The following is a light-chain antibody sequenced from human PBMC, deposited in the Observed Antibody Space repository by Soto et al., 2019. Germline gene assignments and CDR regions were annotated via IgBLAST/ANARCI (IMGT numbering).Light chain of an antibody. CDR1: QSISSY. J-gene: IGKJ2*01. CDR2: AAS. Sequence: DIPMTQSPSSLSASVGDRVTITCRASQSISSYLNWYQQKPGKAPKFLIYAASSLRSGVPSRFSGSGSGTDFTLTISSLQPEDFATYYCQQSYRTPYTFGQGTKLEIK. CDR3: QQSYRTPYT. V-gene: IGKV1-39*01.